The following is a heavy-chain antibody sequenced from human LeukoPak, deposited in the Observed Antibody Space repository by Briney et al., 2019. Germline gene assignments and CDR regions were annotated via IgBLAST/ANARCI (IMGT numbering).Heavy chain of an antibody. V-gene: IGHV4-39*07. J-gene: IGHJ3*02. Sequence: SETLSLTCTVSGGSISSSSYYWGWIRQPPGKGLEWIGSIYYSGSTYYNPSLKSRVTISVDTSKNQFSLKLSSVTAADTAVYYCARETKFITMVRGVSWVFDIWGQGTMVTVSS. CDR2: IYYSGST. CDR3: ARETKFITMVRGVSWVFDI. CDR1: GGSISSSSYY. D-gene: IGHD3-10*01.